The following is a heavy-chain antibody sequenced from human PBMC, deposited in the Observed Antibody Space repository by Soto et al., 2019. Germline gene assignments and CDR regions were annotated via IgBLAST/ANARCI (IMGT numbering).Heavy chain of an antibody. CDR2: IYPGDSNT. Sequence: LGESLKISCKASGYRFTTYWIGWVRQMPGKDLEWMGIIYPGDSNTRYSPSFQGQVTISADRSISTAYLQWSSLKASDSGIYYCARQNTDVESYIYYYGMDVWGQGTTVTVSS. J-gene: IGHJ6*02. CDR3: ARQNTDVESYIYYYGMDV. V-gene: IGHV5-51*01. D-gene: IGHD3-10*01. CDR1: GYRFTTYW.